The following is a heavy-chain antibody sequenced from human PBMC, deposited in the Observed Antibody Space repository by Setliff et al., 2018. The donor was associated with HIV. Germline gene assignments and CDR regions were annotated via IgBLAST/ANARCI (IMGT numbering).Heavy chain of an antibody. J-gene: IGHJ5*02. CDR1: GYSFINYG. Sequence: ASVKVSCKASGYSFINYGISWVRQAPGQGPEWMGWISPYTGNTDYAPRLLGRVTMTTDTSTSTAYLELRSLTSDDTAVYYCARARLQGIVTAVGPRDNCLDPWGQGTLVTVSS. V-gene: IGHV1-18*01. CDR2: ISPYTGNT. D-gene: IGHD1-26*01. CDR3: ARARLQGIVTAVGPRDNCLDP.